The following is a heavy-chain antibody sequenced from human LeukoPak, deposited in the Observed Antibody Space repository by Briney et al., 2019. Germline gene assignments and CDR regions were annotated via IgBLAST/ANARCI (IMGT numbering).Heavy chain of an antibody. CDR1: GFTFSSYA. Sequence: GGSLRLSCAASGFTFSSYAMSWVRQAPGKGLEWVSAISGSGGSTYYVDSVKGRFTISRDNAKNSLYLQMNSLRAEDTALYYCAKDPYSSGSGTLYFDYWGQGTLVTVSS. J-gene: IGHJ4*02. CDR2: ISGSGGST. CDR3: AKDPYSSGSGTLYFDY. V-gene: IGHV3-23*01. D-gene: IGHD6-19*01.